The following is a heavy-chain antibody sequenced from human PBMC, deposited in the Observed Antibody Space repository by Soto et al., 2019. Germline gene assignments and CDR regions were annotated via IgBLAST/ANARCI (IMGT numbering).Heavy chain of an antibody. J-gene: IGHJ4*02. CDR1: GDTFNFYT. Sequence: QVQLVQSGAEVKKPGSSVKVSCKASGDTFNFYTINWVRQAPGLGLEWMGRFNPILSFSNSALKFQGRVTPTADKSTSTAYMVLSSLRSEDTAMYYCATSFGSGSRAFDCWGQGALVTVSS. CDR3: ATSFGSGSRAFDC. D-gene: IGHD3-10*01. V-gene: IGHV1-69*02. CDR2: FNPILSFS.